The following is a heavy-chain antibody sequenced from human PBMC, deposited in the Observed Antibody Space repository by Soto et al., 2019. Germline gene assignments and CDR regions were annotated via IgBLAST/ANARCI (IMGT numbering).Heavy chain of an antibody. CDR2: IYYSGST. V-gene: IGHV4-59*08. J-gene: IGHJ4*02. D-gene: IGHD3-3*01. Sequence: PSETLSLTCTVSGGSISRYYWSWIRQPPGKGLEWIGYIYYSGSTNYNPSLKRRVTISVDTSKNQFSLKLSSVTAADTAVYYCARLNPYYDPDYWGQGTLVTVS. CDR3: ARLNPYYDPDY. CDR1: GGSISRYY.